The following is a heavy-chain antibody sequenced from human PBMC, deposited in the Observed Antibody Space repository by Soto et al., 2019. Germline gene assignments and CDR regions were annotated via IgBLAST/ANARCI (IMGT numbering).Heavy chain of an antibody. CDR2: FDPEDGET. V-gene: IGHV1-24*01. CDR3: ATETPNWGKDAFDI. Sequence: ASVKVSCKVSGYTLTELSMHWVRQAPGKGLEWMGGFDPEDGETIYAQKFQGRVTMTEDTSTDTAYMELSSMRSEDTDVYYCATETPNWGKDAFDIWGQGTMVTVSS. J-gene: IGHJ3*02. D-gene: IGHD3-16*01. CDR1: GYTLTELS.